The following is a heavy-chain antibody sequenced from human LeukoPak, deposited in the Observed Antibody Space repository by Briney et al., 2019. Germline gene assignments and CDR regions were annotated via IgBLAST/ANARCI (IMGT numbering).Heavy chain of an antibody. CDR1: GYTFTSYD. CDR3: ARGRNWGDLARAINYYYYYMDV. J-gene: IGHJ6*03. D-gene: IGHD3-16*01. V-gene: IGHV1-8*03. CDR2: MNPNSGNT. Sequence: GASVKVSCKASGYTFTSYDINWVRQATGQGLAWMGWMNPNSGNTSYAQTFQGRVTITRNTSISTAYMELSSLRSEDTAVYYCARGRNWGDLARAINYYYYYMDVWGKGTTVTVSS.